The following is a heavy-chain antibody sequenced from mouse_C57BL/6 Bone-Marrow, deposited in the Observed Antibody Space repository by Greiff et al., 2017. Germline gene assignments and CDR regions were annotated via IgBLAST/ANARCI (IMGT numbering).Heavy chain of an antibody. CDR3: TTGGVAGGDD. CDR2: IYPENGDT. CDR1: GFNIKDDY. D-gene: IGHD1-1*02. V-gene: IGHV14-4*01. Sequence: VQLKESGAELVRPGASVKLSCTASGFNIKDDYMHWVKQRPGQGLEWIGWIYPENGDTEYASKFQGKATITEDTSSNTAYLQLSSLTSEDTAGEEGTTGGVAGGDDGGKGKLGKVSA. J-gene: IGHJ3*01.